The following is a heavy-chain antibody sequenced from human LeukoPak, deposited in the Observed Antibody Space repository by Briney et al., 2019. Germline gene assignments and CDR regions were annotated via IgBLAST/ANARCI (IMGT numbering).Heavy chain of an antibody. CDR3: AKERVPGSWWGVFFDY. CDR1: GFTFSNYG. V-gene: IGHV3-30*18. J-gene: IGHJ4*02. CDR2: ISYDGSNK. Sequence: GSLRLSCAASGFTFSNYGMHWVRRAPGKGLEWVATISYDGSNKYYVDSVKGRFTISRDNSKNTLYLQMNSLRAEDTAVYYCAKERVPGSWWGVFFDYWGQGTLVTVSS. D-gene: IGHD6-13*01.